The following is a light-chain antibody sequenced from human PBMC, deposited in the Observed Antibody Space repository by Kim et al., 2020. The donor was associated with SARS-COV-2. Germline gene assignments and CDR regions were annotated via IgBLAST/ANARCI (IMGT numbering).Light chain of an antibody. CDR2: QDS. J-gene: IGLJ1*01. CDR3: QAWASSTY. CDR1: KLGDKY. V-gene: IGLV3-1*01. Sequence: SYELTQPPSVSVSPGQTASITCSGDKLGDKYACWYQQKPGQSPVLVIYQDSKRPSGIPERFSGSNSGNTATLTISGTQAMDEADYYCQAWASSTYFGPGT.